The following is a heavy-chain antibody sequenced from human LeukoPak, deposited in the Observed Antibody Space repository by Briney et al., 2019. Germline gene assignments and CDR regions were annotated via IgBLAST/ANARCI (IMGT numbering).Heavy chain of an antibody. Sequence: PGGSLRLSCAASGFTFSSYAMHWVRQAPGKGLEWVAVISYGGSNKYYADSVKGRFTISRDNSKNTLYLQMNSLRAEDTAVYYCANQPPYSSSWYWFDPWGQGTLVTVSS. CDR2: ISYGGSNK. D-gene: IGHD6-13*01. CDR3: ANQPPYSSSWYWFDP. CDR1: GFTFSSYA. V-gene: IGHV3-30-3*01. J-gene: IGHJ5*02.